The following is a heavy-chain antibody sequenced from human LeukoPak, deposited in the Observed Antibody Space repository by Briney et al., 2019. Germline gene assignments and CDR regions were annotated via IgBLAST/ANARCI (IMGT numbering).Heavy chain of an antibody. Sequence: SGPTLVNPTQTLTLTCTFSGFSLSTSGVGVGWIRQPPGKGLEWIGYIYYTGNTNYNPSLRSRVTISVDTSKNQFSLKLSSVTAADTAVYYCARDRLQLQSWGQGTLVTVSS. J-gene: IGHJ5*02. CDR3: ARDRLQLQS. CDR2: IYYTGNT. V-gene: IGHV4-61*08. CDR1: GFSLSTSGVG. D-gene: IGHD5-24*01.